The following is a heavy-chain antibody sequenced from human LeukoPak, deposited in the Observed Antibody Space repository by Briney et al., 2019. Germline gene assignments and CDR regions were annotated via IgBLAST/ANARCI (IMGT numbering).Heavy chain of an antibody. CDR2: IYHSGST. V-gene: IGHV4-30-2*01. CDR3: ARDSFYDFWSGYYGQGFDP. D-gene: IGHD3-3*01. CDR1: GGSISSGGYS. Sequence: SQTLSLTCAVSGGSISSGGYSWSWIRQPPGKGLEWIGYIYHSGSTYYNPSPKSRVTISVDRSKNQFSLKLSSVTAADTAVYYCARDSFYDFWSGYYGQGFDPWGQGTLVTVSS. J-gene: IGHJ5*02.